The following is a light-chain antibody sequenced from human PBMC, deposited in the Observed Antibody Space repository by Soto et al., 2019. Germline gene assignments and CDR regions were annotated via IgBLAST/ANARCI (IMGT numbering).Light chain of an antibody. J-gene: IGLJ2*01. Sequence: QSVLTQPPSASGTPGQRVTISCSGSSYNLGSNSANWYQQLPGTAPKLVMYSTNQRPSGVPDRFSGSKSGTSASLAISDLQSEDEADYYCAAWDDTLNGHVVFGGGTKVTVL. V-gene: IGLV1-44*01. CDR1: SYNLGSNS. CDR2: STN. CDR3: AAWDDTLNGHVV.